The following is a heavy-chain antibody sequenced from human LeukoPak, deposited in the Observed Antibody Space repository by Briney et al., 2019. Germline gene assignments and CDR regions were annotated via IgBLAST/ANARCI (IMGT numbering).Heavy chain of an antibody. J-gene: IGHJ6*02. V-gene: IGHV3-7*01. CDR2: INQGGSEK. CDR1: GFTFSSYW. Sequence: PGGSLRLSCVVSGFTFSSYWMGWVRQAPGKGLEWVANINQGGSEKSYVDSVKGRFTISRDNAKNSLYLQMNSLRAEDTAVYYCARDQGPYYGVDVWGQGTTVTVSS. CDR3: ARDQGPYYGVDV.